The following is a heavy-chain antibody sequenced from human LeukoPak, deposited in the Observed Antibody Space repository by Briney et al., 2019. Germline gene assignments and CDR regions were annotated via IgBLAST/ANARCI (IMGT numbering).Heavy chain of an antibody. V-gene: IGHV3-11*01. CDR1: GFTFSDYY. J-gene: IGHJ4*02. CDR3: ARGPDYYGSGNVPFDY. D-gene: IGHD3-10*01. Sequence: GGSLRLSCAASGFTFSDYYMSWIRQAPGKGLEWVSYISSSGSTIYYADSVKGRFTVSRDNAKNSLYLQMNSLRAEDAAVCYCARGPDYYGSGNVPFDYWGQGTLVTVSS. CDR2: ISSSGSTI.